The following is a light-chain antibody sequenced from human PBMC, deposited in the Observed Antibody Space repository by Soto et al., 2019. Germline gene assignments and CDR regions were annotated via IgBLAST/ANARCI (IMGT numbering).Light chain of an antibody. Sequence: EIVVTQSPATLSVSPGERATLSCRASQSVCYNLAWYQQKPGQGPRLLIYGAFTRATGIPARFSGSGSGTEFTLTISSLQSEDFGVYYCQQYKNWPPLTFGGGTKVEIK. J-gene: IGKJ4*01. CDR2: GAF. CDR3: QQYKNWPPLT. V-gene: IGKV3-15*01. CDR1: QSVCYN.